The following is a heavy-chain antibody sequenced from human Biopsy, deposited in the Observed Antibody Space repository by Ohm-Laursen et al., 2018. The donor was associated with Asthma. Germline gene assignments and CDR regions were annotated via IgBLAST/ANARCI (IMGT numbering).Heavy chain of an antibody. CDR2: ISFDGSNK. CDR1: GFTFSNYG. V-gene: IGHV3-30*18. J-gene: IGHJ4*02. D-gene: IGHD1-26*01. CDR3: AKDVFPGWELRRGPDD. Sequence: SLRLSCSASGFTFSNYGMHWVRQAPGKGLDWVAVISFDGSNKNYTDSVKGRFTISRDNSRNTLHLQMNGLRAEDTAVYYCAKDVFPGWELRRGPDDWGQGTLVTVSS.